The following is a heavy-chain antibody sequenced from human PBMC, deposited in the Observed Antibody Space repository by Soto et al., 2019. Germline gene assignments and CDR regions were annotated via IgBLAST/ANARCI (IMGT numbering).Heavy chain of an antibody. CDR1: GFTFSSYA. V-gene: IGHV3-23*01. CDR2: ISSSGGST. J-gene: IGHJ6*02. Sequence: PCESLRLSCAASGFTFSSYAMSWVRQAPGKGLEWVSRISSSGGSTYDADSVKGRFTISRDNSNNTLYLQMNSLRAEDTAIYYCAKVDGRGGMDVWGQGTTVTVSS. CDR3: AKVDGRGGMDV.